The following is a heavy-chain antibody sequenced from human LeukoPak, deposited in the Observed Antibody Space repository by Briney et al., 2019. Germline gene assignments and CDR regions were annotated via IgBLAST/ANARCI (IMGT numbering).Heavy chain of an antibody. J-gene: IGHJ6*02. CDR1: GFTVSSNY. V-gene: IGHV3-53*01. D-gene: IGHD2-21*01. Sequence: GGSLRLSCAASGFTVSSNYMSWVRQAPGKGLEWVSVIYSGGSTYYADSVKGRFTISRDNSKNTLYLQMNSLRAEDTAVYYCARDPIWSLLSQGGDYYYYYGMDVWGQGTTVTVSS. CDR3: ARDPIWSLLSQGGDYYYYYGMDV. CDR2: IYSGGST.